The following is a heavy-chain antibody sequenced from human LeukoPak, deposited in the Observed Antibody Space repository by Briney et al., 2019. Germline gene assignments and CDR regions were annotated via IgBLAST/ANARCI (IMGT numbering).Heavy chain of an antibody. V-gene: IGHV1-18*01. D-gene: IGHD3-3*01. CDR3: ARDPREFWSGYYQSQFDP. CDR2: ISAYNGNT. J-gene: IGHJ5*02. Sequence: ASVKVSRKASGYTFTSYGISWVRQAPGQGLEWMGWISAYNGNTNYAQKLQGRVTVTTDTSTSTAYMELRSLRSDDTAVYYCARDPREFWSGYYQSQFDPWGQGTLVTVSS. CDR1: GYTFTSYG.